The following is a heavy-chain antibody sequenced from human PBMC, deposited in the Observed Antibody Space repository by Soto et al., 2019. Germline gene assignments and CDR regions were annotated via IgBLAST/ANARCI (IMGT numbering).Heavy chain of an antibody. Sequence: EVQLVESGGGLVQPGGSLRLSCAASGLTFSSNWMSWVRQAPGRGLECVANIKQDGNENYYVDSVKGRFTISRDNAKNSLYLQMNSLRAEDTAVYYCARVVGAPNWFDPWGQGTLVTVSS. V-gene: IGHV3-7*04. CDR1: GLTFSSNW. CDR2: IKQDGNEN. CDR3: ARVVGAPNWFDP. J-gene: IGHJ5*02. D-gene: IGHD1-26*01.